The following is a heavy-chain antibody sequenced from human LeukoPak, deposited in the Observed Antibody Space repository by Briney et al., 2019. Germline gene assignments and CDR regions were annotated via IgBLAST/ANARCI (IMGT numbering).Heavy chain of an antibody. V-gene: IGHV4-34*01. CDR3: ARRKVLGRYYYYYGMDV. CDR1: GGSFSGYY. Sequence: SETLSLTCAVYGGSFSGYYWSWIRQPPGKGLEWIGEINHSGGTNYNPSLKSRVTISVDTSKNQFSLKLSSVTAADTAVYYCARRKVLGRYYYYYGMDVWGQGTTVTVSS. CDR2: INHSGGT. J-gene: IGHJ6*02. D-gene: IGHD2-15*01.